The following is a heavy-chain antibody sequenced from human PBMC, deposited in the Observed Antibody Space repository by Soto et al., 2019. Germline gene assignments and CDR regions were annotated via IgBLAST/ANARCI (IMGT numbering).Heavy chain of an antibody. J-gene: IGHJ5*02. CDR2: ISGSGVTT. D-gene: IGHD6-19*01. Sequence: PGGSLRLSCAASGFASSDYAMSWVRQAPGKGLEWVSGISGSGVTTNYPDSVKGRFTISRDNSKNTLYLQMSNLRAEDTAVYFCARGRSSGWYRWLDPWGQGTLVTVS. CDR3: ARGRSSGWYRWLDP. V-gene: IGHV3-23*01. CDR1: GFASSDYA.